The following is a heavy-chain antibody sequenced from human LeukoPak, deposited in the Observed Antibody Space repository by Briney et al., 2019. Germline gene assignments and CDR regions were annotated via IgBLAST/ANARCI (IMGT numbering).Heavy chain of an antibody. J-gene: IGHJ6*02. V-gene: IGHV3-74*01. Sequence: GGSLRLSCAASGFTFSSYWMHWVRQAPGKGLVWVSRINSDGSSTSYADSVKGRFTISRDNAKNTLYLQMDRLRAEDTAVYYCPRNPAYGSSPGCYIGYYSYGGEVWGQGTTVTVSS. CDR3: PRNPAYGSSPGCYIGYYSYGGEV. CDR1: GFTFSSYW. CDR2: INSDGSST. D-gene: IGHD2-2*02.